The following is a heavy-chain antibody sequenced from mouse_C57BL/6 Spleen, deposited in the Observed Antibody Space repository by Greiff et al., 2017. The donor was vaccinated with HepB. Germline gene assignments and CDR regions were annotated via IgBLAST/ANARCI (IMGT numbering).Heavy chain of an antibody. V-gene: IGHV1-50*01. J-gene: IGHJ2*01. D-gene: IGHD1-1*01. Sequence: VQLQQPGAELVKPGASVKLSCKASGYTFTSYWMQWVKQRPGQGLEWIGEIDPSDSYTNYNQKFKGKATLTVDTSSSTAYMQLSSLTSEDSAVYYCARRNYGSRGGYYFDYWGQGTTLTVSS. CDR2: IDPSDSYT. CDR1: GYTFTSYW. CDR3: ARRNYGSRGGYYFDY.